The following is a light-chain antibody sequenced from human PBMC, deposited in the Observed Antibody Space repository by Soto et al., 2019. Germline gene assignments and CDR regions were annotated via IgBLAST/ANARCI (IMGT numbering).Light chain of an antibody. V-gene: IGKV3-20*01. CDR1: QSVSSSY. CDR2: GAS. J-gene: IGKJ1*01. Sequence: EIVLAKSPATLPLSPGERATLSCRASQSVSSSYLAWYQQKPGQAARLLLYGASSRATGIPARFSGSGSGTDFTLTISRLEPEDFAVYYCQQYGSSHLTFGQGPKVDIK. CDR3: QQYGSSHLT.